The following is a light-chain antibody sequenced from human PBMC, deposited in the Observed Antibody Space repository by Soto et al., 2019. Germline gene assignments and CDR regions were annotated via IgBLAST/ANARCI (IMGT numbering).Light chain of an antibody. V-gene: IGKV1-5*01. Sequence: DIQMTQSPSTLSASVGDRVTITCRASQSISSWLAWYQQKPGKAPNLLIYDASSLESGVPSRFSGSGSGTEFTLTISSLHPDDFETYYCQQYNSYWWTFGQGTKVDIK. CDR3: QQYNSYWWT. CDR1: QSISSW. CDR2: DAS. J-gene: IGKJ1*01.